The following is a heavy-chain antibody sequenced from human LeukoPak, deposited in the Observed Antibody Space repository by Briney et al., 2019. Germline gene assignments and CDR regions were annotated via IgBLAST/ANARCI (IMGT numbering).Heavy chain of an antibody. D-gene: IGHD6-25*01. CDR3: ARAGIAATLDAFDI. V-gene: IGHV1-69*04. Sequence: GASVKVSCKASGGTFSSYAISWVRQAPGQGLEWMGRIIPILGIANYAQKLQGRVTMTTDTSTSTAYMELRSLRSDDTAVYYCARAGIAATLDAFDIWGQGTMVTVSS. CDR1: GGTFSSYA. J-gene: IGHJ3*02. CDR2: IIPILGIA.